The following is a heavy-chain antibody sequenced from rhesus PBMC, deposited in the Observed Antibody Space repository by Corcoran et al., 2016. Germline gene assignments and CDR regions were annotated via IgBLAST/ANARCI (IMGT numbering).Heavy chain of an antibody. J-gene: IGHJ2*01. V-gene: IGHV4-173*01. D-gene: IGHD2-15*01. CDR1: GGSIRRTF. Sequence: QVHLPASRPGLLKSSETLSPTFAFSGGSIRRTFCRWILHPPGKGLEWIERISVRGGSTDYNPSLKSRVTISTDTSKKQFSLKLSSVTAADTAVYYCARVKYSIWYFDLWGPGTPITISS. CDR2: ISVRGGST. CDR3: ARVKYSIWYFDL.